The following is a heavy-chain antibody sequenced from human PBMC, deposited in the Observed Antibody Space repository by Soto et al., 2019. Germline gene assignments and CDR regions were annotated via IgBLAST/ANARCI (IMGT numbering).Heavy chain of an antibody. V-gene: IGHV4-59*08. CDR2: IYYSGST. Sequence: SETLSLTCTVSGGSISSYYWSWIRQPPGKGLEWIGYIYYSGSTNYNPSLKSRVTISVDTSKNQFSLKLSSVTAADTAVYYCARHRVTTLNFDYWGQGTLVTVSS. CDR3: ARHRVTTLNFDY. D-gene: IGHD4-17*01. CDR1: GGSISSYY. J-gene: IGHJ4*02.